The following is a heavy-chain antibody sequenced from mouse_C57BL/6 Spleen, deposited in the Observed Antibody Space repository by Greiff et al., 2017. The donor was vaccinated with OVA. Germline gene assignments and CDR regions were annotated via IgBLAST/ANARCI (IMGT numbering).Heavy chain of an antibody. CDR3: AREGDGYFYFDY. J-gene: IGHJ2*01. CDR1: GYAFTNYL. CDR2: INPGSGGT. D-gene: IGHD2-3*01. V-gene: IGHV1-54*01. Sequence: VQGVESGAELVRPGTSVTVSCKASGYAFTNYLIEWVKQRPGQGLEWIGVINPGSGGTNYNEKIKGKATLTADKSSSTAYMQLSSLTSEDSAVYFCAREGDGYFYFDYWGQGTTLTVSS.